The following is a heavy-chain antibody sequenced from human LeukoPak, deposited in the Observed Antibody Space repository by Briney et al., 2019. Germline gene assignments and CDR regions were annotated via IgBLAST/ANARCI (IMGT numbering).Heavy chain of an antibody. CDR1: GFSVSGNY. V-gene: IGHV3-53*01. CDR2: IYSGGTT. CDR3: ARVLRYCSGGNCYSGGLGYMDV. J-gene: IGHJ6*03. D-gene: IGHD2-15*01. Sequence: PGGSLRLSCAVAGFSVSGNYMSWVRQAPGKGLEWVSLIYSGGTTYYADSVKGRFTISRDNAKNSLFLQMNSLRAEDTAVYYCARVLRYCSGGNCYSGGLGYMDVWGKGTTVTISS.